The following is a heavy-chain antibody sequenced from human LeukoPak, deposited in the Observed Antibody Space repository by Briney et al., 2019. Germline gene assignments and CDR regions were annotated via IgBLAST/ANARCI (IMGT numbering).Heavy chain of an antibody. CDR3: AGTPIASIGTLFY. V-gene: IGHV4-59*01. CDR1: GGSISSYY. CDR2: IYHSGNT. J-gene: IGHJ4*02. D-gene: IGHD6-13*01. Sequence: SETLSLTCTVSGGSISSYYWSWIRQPPGKGLEWLGYIYHSGNTNYSPSLKSRVTISVDPSNNQFSLKLNSVTAADTALYYCAGTPIASIGTLFYWGMGTLVTVSS.